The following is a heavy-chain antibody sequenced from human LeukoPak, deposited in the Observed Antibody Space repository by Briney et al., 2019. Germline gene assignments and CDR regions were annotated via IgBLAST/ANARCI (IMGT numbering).Heavy chain of an antibody. CDR3: ARKRPNYFDY. J-gene: IGHJ4*02. V-gene: IGHV3-23*01. CDR2: VSGSGGTT. CDR1: GFTFSSYG. Sequence: GGSLRLSCAASGFTFSSYGMGWVRQAPGKGLEWVSAVSGSGGTTHYADSVKGRFTISRDNSKNTMYLQMNSLRAEDTALYYCARKRPNYFDYWGQGTLVTVSS.